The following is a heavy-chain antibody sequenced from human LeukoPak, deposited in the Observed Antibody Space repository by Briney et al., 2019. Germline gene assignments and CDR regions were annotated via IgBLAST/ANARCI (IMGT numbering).Heavy chain of an antibody. CDR3: AREPYYDFWSGYYTSYFDY. D-gene: IGHD3-3*01. CDR1: GGSISSYY. Sequence: SETLSLTCTVSGGSISSYYWSWIRQPPGKGLEWIGYIYYSGSTNYNPSLKSRVTISVDTSKNQFSLKLSSMTAADTAVYYCAREPYYDFWSGYYTSYFDYWGQGTLVTVSP. V-gene: IGHV4-59*12. CDR2: IYYSGST. J-gene: IGHJ4*02.